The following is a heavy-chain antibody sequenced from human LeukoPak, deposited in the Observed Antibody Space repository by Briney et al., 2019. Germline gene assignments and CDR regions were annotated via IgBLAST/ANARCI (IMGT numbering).Heavy chain of an antibody. CDR3: ATDRKVGTWDPRFNY. D-gene: IGHD4-23*01. Sequence: GGSLRLSCSASGFTFSDYWMMSVRQAPGKGQERVGNIRQDDSEKNYVDSVKGRFTISRDNAKFSLYLQMNSLRAEDTAIYYCATDRKVGTWDPRFNYWGQGTLVTVSS. J-gene: IGHJ4*02. V-gene: IGHV3-7*01. CDR1: GFTFSDYW. CDR2: IRQDDSEK.